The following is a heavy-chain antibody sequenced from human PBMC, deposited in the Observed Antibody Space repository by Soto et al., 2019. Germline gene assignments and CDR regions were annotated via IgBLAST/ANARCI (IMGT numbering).Heavy chain of an antibody. D-gene: IGHD6-6*01. CDR3: AKYHSSGLYYYYGMDV. Sequence: GGSLRLSCAASGFTFSSYAMSWVRQAPGKGLEWVSAISGSGGSTYYADSVKGRFTISGDNSKNTLYLQMNSLRAEDTAVYYCAKYHSSGLYYYYGMDVWGQGTTVTVSS. CDR2: ISGSGGST. CDR1: GFTFSSYA. J-gene: IGHJ6*02. V-gene: IGHV3-23*01.